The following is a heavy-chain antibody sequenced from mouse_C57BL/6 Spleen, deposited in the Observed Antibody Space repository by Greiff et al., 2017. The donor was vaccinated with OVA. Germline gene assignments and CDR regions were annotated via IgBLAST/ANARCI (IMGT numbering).Heavy chain of an antibody. CDR3: ARTLYGNYDWYFDV. Sequence: VQLQQSGAELVKPGASVKLSCKASGYTFTSYWMHWVKQRPGQGLEWIGMIHPNSGSTNYNEKFKSKATLTVDKSSSTAYMQLSSLTSEDSAVYYCARTLYGNYDWYFDVWGTGTTVTVSS. D-gene: IGHD2-1*01. V-gene: IGHV1-64*01. CDR1: GYTFTSYW. CDR2: IHPNSGST. J-gene: IGHJ1*03.